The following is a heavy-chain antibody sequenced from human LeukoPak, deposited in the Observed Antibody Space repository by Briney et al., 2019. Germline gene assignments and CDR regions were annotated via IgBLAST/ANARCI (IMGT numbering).Heavy chain of an antibody. D-gene: IGHD3-22*01. CDR3: ARSFYYTSGSI. CDR1: GFTFSDYN. J-gene: IGHJ4*02. Sequence: PGGSLRLSCVASGFTFSDYNMNWVRLAPGKGLEWLSYITDSSSIIYYADSVKGRFTISRDNANNSLYLQMNSLRAEDTAIYYCARSFYYTSGSIWGQGTLVTVSS. CDR2: ITDSSSII. V-gene: IGHV3-48*01.